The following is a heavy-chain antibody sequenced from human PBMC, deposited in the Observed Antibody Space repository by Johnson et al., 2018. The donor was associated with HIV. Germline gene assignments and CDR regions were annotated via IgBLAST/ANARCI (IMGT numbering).Heavy chain of an antibody. J-gene: IGHJ3*02. V-gene: IGHV3-64*01. CDR3: ATELSLLRDAFDI. CDR2: VSSNGGKT. CDR1: GFTFSNAW. D-gene: IGHD3-16*02. Sequence: VQLVESGGGLVKPGGSLRLSCAASGFTFSNAWMSWVRQAPGKGLEYVSGVSSNGGKTYYANSVKGRFTISRDNFKNRLYLQMDSLRAEDTAVYYCATELSLLRDAFDIWGQGTMVTVSS.